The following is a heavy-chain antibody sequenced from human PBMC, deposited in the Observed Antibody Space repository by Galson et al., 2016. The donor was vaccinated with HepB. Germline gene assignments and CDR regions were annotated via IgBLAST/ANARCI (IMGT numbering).Heavy chain of an antibody. CDR2: IWPSGTT. CDR1: SASITTGGYF. V-gene: IGHV4-31*03. Sequence: TLSLTCSVSSASITTGGYFWTWIRQHPGKGLECLGYIWPSGTTYYNPSLKSRLTISMTPSKNHFSLKVTSMTAADTAVYFCVRGVADKTLYFDSWGQGTLVTVSS. J-gene: IGHJ4*02. D-gene: IGHD2-15*01. CDR3: VRGVADKTLYFDS.